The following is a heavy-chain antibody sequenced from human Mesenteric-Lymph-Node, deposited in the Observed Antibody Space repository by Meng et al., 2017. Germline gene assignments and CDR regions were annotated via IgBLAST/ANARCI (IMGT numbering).Heavy chain of an antibody. CDR1: GFTFDAYA. CDR2: ISWNSGSI. CDR3: GRDVGWNAIDY. D-gene: IGHD1-1*01. J-gene: IGHJ4*02. V-gene: IGHV3-9*01. Sequence: GGSLRLSCAASGFTFDAYAMHWVRQAPGKGLEWVSGISWNSGSIGYADSVKGRFTISRDNAKDSLYLQMNSLRDEDTAVYYCGRDVGWNAIDYWGQGTRVTGSS.